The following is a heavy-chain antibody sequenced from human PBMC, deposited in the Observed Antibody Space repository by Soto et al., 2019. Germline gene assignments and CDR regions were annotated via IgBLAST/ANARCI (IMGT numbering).Heavy chain of an antibody. CDR2: ISGGGDTT. CDR3: ATDRGYSADY. V-gene: IGHV3-23*01. J-gene: IGHJ4*02. D-gene: IGHD6-13*01. Sequence: GSLRLSCAASGITFSSHAMSWVRQAPGKGLEWVSVISGGGDTTLYADSVKGRFTISRDNAKNTLYLQMNSLRAEDTAVYYCATDRGYSADYWGQGTLVTVSS. CDR1: GITFSSHA.